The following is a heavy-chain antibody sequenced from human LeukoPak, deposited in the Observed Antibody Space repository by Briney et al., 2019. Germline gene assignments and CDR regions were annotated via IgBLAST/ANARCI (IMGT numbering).Heavy chain of an antibody. CDR1: GLTIGDYL. V-gene: IGHV3-49*03. J-gene: IGHJ4*02. Sequence: GGSLRLSCTASGLTIGDYLMSWFRQAPGKGLEWIGFISGGTTEYAASVKGRFTISRDDSTSIAYLQMNSLTTEDTAVYYCSRGSGWLSVYWGQGTLVTVSS. CDR2: ISGGTT. CDR3: SRGSGWLSVY. D-gene: IGHD6-19*01.